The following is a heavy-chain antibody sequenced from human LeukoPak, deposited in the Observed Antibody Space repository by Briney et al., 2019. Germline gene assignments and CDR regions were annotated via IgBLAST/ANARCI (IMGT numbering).Heavy chain of an antibody. D-gene: IGHD6-25*01. CDR2: IYTSGST. Sequence: SETLSLTCTVSGGSISSYYWSWIRQPAGKGLEWIGRIYTSGSTNYNPSLKSRVTMSVDTSKNQFSLKLSSVTASDTAVDYCARVVESGSYYYYYYMDVWGKGTTVTVSS. CDR1: GGSISSYY. V-gene: IGHV4-4*07. J-gene: IGHJ6*03. CDR3: ARVVESGSYYYYYYMDV.